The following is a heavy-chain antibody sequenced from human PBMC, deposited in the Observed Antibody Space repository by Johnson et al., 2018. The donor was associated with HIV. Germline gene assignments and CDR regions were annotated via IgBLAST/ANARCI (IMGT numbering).Heavy chain of an antibody. D-gene: IGHD6-19*01. CDR3: AKVKAMAGTGAFDI. J-gene: IGHJ3*02. Sequence: VQLVESGGGLVQPGGSLRLSCAASGFTFSSYWMRWVRQAPGKGLEWVADISQDGTEKFYADSVKGRFTISRDNAMNSLYLQMNTVRAEDTAVYYCAKVKAMAGTGAFDIWGQGTMVTVSS. CDR1: GFTFSSYW. V-gene: IGHV3-7*01. CDR2: ISQDGTEK.